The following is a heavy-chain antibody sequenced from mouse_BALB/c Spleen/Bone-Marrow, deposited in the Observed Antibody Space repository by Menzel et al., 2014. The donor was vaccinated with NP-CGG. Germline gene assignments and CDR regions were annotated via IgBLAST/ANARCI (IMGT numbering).Heavy chain of an antibody. CDR3: AEGYDSSYPWFTF. J-gene: IGHJ3*01. D-gene: IGHD1-1*01. Sequence: VQLQQSAAELARPGASVKMSCKASGYTFITYTIHWVQQRPGQGLEWIGYINPRSGYTEYNQKFKDKSILTAEKSSTTAYMQLSGLTSEDSAVYYCAEGYDSSYPWFTFWGQGTLVTVSA. CDR2: INPRSGYT. V-gene: IGHV1-4*02. CDR1: GYTFITYT.